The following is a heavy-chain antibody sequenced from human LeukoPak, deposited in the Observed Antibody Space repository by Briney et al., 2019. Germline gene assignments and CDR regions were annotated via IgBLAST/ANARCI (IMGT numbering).Heavy chain of an antibody. CDR3: ARGPRALLH. CDR1: GDSVSSNSAA. Sequence: SQTLSLTCVISGDSVSSNSAAWNWTRQSPSRGLEWLGRTYYRSKWYSYSAVSVKSRIIINPDTSKNQFSLQLNSVTPEDTAVYFLARGPRALLHWGQGILVTVSS. J-gene: IGHJ4*02. V-gene: IGHV6-1*01. CDR2: TYYRSKWYS.